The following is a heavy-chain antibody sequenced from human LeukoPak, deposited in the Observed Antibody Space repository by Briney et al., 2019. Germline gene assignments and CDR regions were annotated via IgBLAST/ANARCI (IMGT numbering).Heavy chain of an antibody. CDR1: GGSFSSYA. Sequence: SVKVSCKASGGSFSSYAISWVRQAPGQGLEWVGGVILIFGRANYEQKFQGRVPITADETTSTAYMELSSLRSEDTAVYYCARMYDILTAILDVWGKGTTVTVSS. CDR3: ARMYDILTAILDV. V-gene: IGHV1-69*01. CDR2: VILIFGRA. J-gene: IGHJ6*04. D-gene: IGHD3-9*01.